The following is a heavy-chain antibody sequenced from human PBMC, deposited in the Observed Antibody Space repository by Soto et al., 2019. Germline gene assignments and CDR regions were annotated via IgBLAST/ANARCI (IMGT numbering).Heavy chain of an antibody. CDR2: IIAIFGTA. J-gene: IGHJ4*02. V-gene: IGHV1-69*01. CDR3: AREAYSYGFDY. Sequence: QVQLVQSGAEVKKPGSSVKVSCKASGGTFSSYAISWVRQAPGQGLEWMGGIIAIFGTANYAQKFQGRVTNTADESKNTAYMELSSLRSEGTAGYYCAREAYSYGFDYWGQGTLVTVSS. CDR1: GGTFSSYA. D-gene: IGHD5-18*01.